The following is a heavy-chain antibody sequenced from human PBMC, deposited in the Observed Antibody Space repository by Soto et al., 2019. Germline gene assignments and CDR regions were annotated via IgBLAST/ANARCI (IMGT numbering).Heavy chain of an antibody. J-gene: IGHJ4*02. CDR2: IHGGDSNT. CDR1: GYIFTSYW. CDR3: ARRGTYSSGWDY. V-gene: IGHV5-51*01. D-gene: IGHD6-19*01. Sequence: PXESVKISFKGSGYIFTSYWIGWVRQMPGKGLEWMGIIHGGDSNTRYSPSFEGQVTISTDKSISTAYLQWSSPKASDTAMYYCARRGTYSSGWDYWGQGTLVTVSS.